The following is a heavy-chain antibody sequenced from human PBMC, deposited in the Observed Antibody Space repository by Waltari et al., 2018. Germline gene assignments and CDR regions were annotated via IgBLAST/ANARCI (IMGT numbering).Heavy chain of an antibody. D-gene: IGHD3-3*01. CDR2: IIPIFGTA. Sequence: QVQLVQSGAEVKKPGSSVKVSCKASGGTFSSYAISWVRQAPGQGLEWMGGIIPIFGTANYAQKFQGRVTITADESTSTAYMELSSLRSEDTAVYYCASGAYYDCWSGYSTLYYYYYMDVWGKGTTVTISS. V-gene: IGHV1-69*12. CDR3: ASGAYYDCWSGYSTLYYYYYMDV. CDR1: GGTFSSYA. J-gene: IGHJ6*03.